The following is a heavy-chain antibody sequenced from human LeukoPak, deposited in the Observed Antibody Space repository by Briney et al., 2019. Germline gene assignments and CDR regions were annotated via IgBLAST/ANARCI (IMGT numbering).Heavy chain of an antibody. V-gene: IGHV1-18*01. CDR1: GGTFSSYA. Sequence: ASVKVSCKASGGTFSSYAISWVRQAPGQGLEWMGWISTYDAKTYYTQMLQGRVTMTRDTSTSTVYMEVRSLRSDDTAVYYCVRDGGRSIAARPGFDYWSQGTLVTVSS. CDR3: VRDGGRSIAARPGFDY. CDR2: ISTYDAKT. J-gene: IGHJ4*02. D-gene: IGHD6-6*01.